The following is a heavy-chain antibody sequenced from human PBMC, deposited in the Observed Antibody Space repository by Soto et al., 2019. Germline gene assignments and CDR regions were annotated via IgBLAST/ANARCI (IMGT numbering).Heavy chain of an antibody. CDR1: GGSFSGYY. CDR3: ARGRELYCSSTSCFLNWFDP. V-gene: IGHV4-34*01. J-gene: IGHJ5*02. D-gene: IGHD2-2*01. Sequence: SETLSLTCSVYGGSFSGYYWNWIRQSPGRGLEWIGEINQSGSTSYNPSLKSRVTISVDTSKNHFSLKLTSVTAADTAVYYCARGRELYCSSTSCFLNWFDPWGQGTLVTVSS. CDR2: INQSGST.